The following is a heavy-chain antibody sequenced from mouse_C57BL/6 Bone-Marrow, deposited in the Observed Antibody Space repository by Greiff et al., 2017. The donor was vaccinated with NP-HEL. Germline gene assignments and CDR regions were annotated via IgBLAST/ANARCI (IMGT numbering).Heavy chain of an antibody. J-gene: IGHJ4*01. CDR2: IYPRDGST. Sequence: VQLQQSGPELVKPGASVKLSCKASGYTFTSYAINWVKQRPGQGLAWIGWIYPRDGSTKYTETFKGKATFTVDTSSSTAYMELHSLTSEDSAVYFCARNPLPAGDYWGQGTSVTVSS. CDR3: ARNPLPAGDY. CDR1: GYTFTSYA. V-gene: IGHV1-85*01.